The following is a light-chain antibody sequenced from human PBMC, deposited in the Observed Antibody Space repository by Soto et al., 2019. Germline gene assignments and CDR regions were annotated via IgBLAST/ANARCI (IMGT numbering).Light chain of an antibody. Sequence: VVLTQSPGTLSLSPGERATLSCRASQSVTGNYLAWYQQKHGQAPTLLIHDASSRASGVPDRFNGSGSGSDFTLTITRLEPEDFAVYFCHQYVRSPPPFGQGTKLEIK. V-gene: IGKV3-20*01. J-gene: IGKJ2*01. CDR2: DAS. CDR1: QSVTGNY. CDR3: HQYVRSPPP.